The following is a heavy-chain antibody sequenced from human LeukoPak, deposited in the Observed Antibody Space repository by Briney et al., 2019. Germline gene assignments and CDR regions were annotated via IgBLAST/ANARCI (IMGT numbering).Heavy chain of an antibody. V-gene: IGHV1-69*05. CDR1: GGTFSSYA. CDR2: IIPIFGTA. D-gene: IGHD6-6*01. Sequence: SLKLSCKASGGTFSSYAISWVRQAPGQGLEWMGGIIPIFGTANYAQKFQGRVTITTDESTSTAYMELSSLRSEDTAVYYCARVRGWGSSAPYYYYCYYMDVWGKGTTVTVSS. J-gene: IGHJ6*03. CDR3: ARVRGWGSSAPYYYYCYYMDV.